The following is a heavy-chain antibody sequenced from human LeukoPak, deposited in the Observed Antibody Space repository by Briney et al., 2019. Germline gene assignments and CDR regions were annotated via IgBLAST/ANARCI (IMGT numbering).Heavy chain of an antibody. D-gene: IGHD2-15*01. V-gene: IGHV1-18*01. J-gene: IGHJ4*02. CDR2: ISAYNGNT. Sequence: ASVKVSCKASGYTFTSYSISWVRQAPGQGLECMGWISAYNGNTIHEQKVKGRVTMTTDTSTSTGYVELRSLKSYDTAVYYCARASYCSDGSCYSDYWGQGTLVTVSS. CDR1: GYTFTSYS. CDR3: ARASYCSDGSCYSDY.